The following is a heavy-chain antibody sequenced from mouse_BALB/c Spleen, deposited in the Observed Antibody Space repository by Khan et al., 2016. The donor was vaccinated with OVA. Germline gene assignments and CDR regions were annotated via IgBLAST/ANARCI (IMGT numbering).Heavy chain of an antibody. Sequence: QIQLVQSGPELKKPGETVRISCKASGYTFTTAGIQWVQKMPGKGLKWIGWINTHSGVPKYAEDFKGRFAFSLEISVSTAYLQITNLKNEDTATYCVARGGAAYYRNDGGAMEYWGQGTSVTVSS. V-gene: IGHV9-4*02. D-gene: IGHD2-14*01. CDR2: INTHSGVP. J-gene: IGHJ4*01. CDR3: ARGGAAYYRNDGGAMEY. CDR1: GYTFTTAG.